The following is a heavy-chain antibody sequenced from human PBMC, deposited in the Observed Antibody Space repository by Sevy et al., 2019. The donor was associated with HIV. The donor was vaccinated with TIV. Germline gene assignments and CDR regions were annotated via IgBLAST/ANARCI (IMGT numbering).Heavy chain of an antibody. CDR2: ISSSGSTI. Sequence: GGSLRLSCAASGFTFSSYEMNWVRQAPGKGLEWVSYISSSGSTIYYADSVKGRFTISRDNAKNSLYLQMNSLRAEDMAVYYCARLLGGNPYWYFDLWGRGTLVTVSS. CDR3: ARLLGGNPYWYFDL. J-gene: IGHJ2*01. V-gene: IGHV3-48*03. D-gene: IGHD2-15*01. CDR1: GFTFSSYE.